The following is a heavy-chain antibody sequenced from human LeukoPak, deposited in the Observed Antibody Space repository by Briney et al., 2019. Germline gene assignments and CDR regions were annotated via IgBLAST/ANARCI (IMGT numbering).Heavy chain of an antibody. CDR3: AREIVVVAATPLIHYYYYMDV. J-gene: IGHJ6*03. Sequence: SVKASCKASGGTFSSYAISWVRQAPGQGLEWMGGIIPIFGTANYAQKFQGRVTITTDESTSAACMELSSLRSEDTAVYYCAREIVVVAATPLIHYYYYMDVWGKGTTVTVSS. CDR2: IIPIFGTA. CDR1: GGTFSSYA. V-gene: IGHV1-69*05. D-gene: IGHD2-15*01.